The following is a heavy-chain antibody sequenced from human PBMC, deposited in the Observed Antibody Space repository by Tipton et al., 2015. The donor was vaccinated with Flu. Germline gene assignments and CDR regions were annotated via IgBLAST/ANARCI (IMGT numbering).Heavy chain of an antibody. CDR3: SISLNS. Sequence: GSLRLSCTVSSFTFSDNWMDWVRQAPGKGLEWVANINQGGSQRYYVDSVKGRFTISRDNAKGSLYLQLDSLRAEDTGVYYCSISLNSWGQGTLVTVSS. CDR1: SFTFSDNW. CDR2: INQGGSQR. J-gene: IGHJ5*02. V-gene: IGHV3-7*01.